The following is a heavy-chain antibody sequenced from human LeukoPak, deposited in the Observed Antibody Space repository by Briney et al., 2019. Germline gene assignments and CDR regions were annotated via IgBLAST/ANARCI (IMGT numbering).Heavy chain of an antibody. V-gene: IGHV3-30*04. CDR2: ISYDGRNK. D-gene: IGHD4-17*01. Sequence: PGGSLRLSCAASGFSFSSFAMYWVRQAPGKGLEWVTLISYDGRNKYYADSVKGRFTVPRDNSKNTLYLQMNSLRAEDTAVYYCAKDRYGDNADYFDYWGQGTLVTVSS. CDR3: AKDRYGDNADYFDY. J-gene: IGHJ4*02. CDR1: GFSFSSFA.